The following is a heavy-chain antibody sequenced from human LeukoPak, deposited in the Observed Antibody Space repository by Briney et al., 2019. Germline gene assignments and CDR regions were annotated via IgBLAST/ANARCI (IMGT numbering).Heavy chain of an antibody. CDR1: GYTFTGYY. J-gene: IGHJ5*02. CDR3: ARAFWSGYYNWFDP. CDR2: INLNSGGT. D-gene: IGHD3-3*01. V-gene: IGHV1-2*02. Sequence: ASVKVSCKASGYTFTGYYMHWVRQAPGQGLEWMGWINLNSGGTNYAQKFQGRDTMTRDTSISTAYMELSRLRSDDTAVYYCARAFWSGYYNWFDPWGQGTLVTVSS.